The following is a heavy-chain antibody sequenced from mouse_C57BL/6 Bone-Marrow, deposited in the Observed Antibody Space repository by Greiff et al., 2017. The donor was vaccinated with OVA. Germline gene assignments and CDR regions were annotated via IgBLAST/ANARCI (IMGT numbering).Heavy chain of an antibody. D-gene: IGHD1-1*01. V-gene: IGHV1-55*01. CDR3: ARGYYYGDYYLYY. CDR1: GYTFTSYW. J-gene: IGHJ2*01. CDR2: IYPGSGST. Sequence: QVQLKQPGAELVKPGASVKMSCKASGYTFTSYWITWVKQRPGQGLEWIGDIYPGSGSTNYNEKFKSKATMTVDTSSSTAYMQLSSLTSEDSAVYYCARGYYYGDYYLYYWGQGTTLTVSS.